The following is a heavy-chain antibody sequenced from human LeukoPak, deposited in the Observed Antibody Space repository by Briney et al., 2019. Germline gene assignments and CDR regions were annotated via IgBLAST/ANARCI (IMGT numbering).Heavy chain of an antibody. D-gene: IGHD2-21*02. Sequence: GGSLRLSCAASGFSISSHFMTWVRQAPEKGLEWVSVIYTGGITHYADSVAGRFTISRDISKNTLYLQMNNLRVGDTAVYYCARDQVTSGGGLDYWGQGTLVTVSS. CDR3: ARDQVTSGGGLDY. CDR2: IYTGGIT. CDR1: GFSISSHF. J-gene: IGHJ4*02. V-gene: IGHV3-53*01.